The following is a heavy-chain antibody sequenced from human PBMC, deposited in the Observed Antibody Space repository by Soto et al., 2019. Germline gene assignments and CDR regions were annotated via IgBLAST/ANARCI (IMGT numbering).Heavy chain of an antibody. CDR3: AKDLGWYDILTGWGD. D-gene: IGHD3-9*01. J-gene: IGHJ4*02. Sequence: EVQLLESGGGLVQPGGSLRLSCAASGFTFSSYAMSWVRQAPGKGLEWVSAISGSGGSTYYADSVKGRFTISRDNSKNTLYLQMNSLRAEDKAVYYCAKDLGWYDILTGWGDWGQGTLVTVSS. V-gene: IGHV3-23*01. CDR2: ISGSGGST. CDR1: GFTFSSYA.